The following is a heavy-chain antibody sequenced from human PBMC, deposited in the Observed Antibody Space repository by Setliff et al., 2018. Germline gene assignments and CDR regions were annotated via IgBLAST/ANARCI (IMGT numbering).Heavy chain of an antibody. J-gene: IGHJ3*02. CDR3: ARVALVVVIRNAFDI. CDR1: GGSISSGGYY. V-gene: IGHV4-31*03. Sequence: SETLSLTCTVSGGSISSGGYYWSWIRQHPGKGLEWIGYIYYSGSTYYNPSLKSRVTISVDTSKNQFSLKLSSVTAADTAVYYCARVALVVVIRNAFDIWGQGTTVTV. CDR2: IYYSGST. D-gene: IGHD2-21*01.